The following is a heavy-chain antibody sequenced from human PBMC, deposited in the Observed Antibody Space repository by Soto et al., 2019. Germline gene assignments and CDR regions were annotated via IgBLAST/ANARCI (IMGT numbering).Heavy chain of an antibody. J-gene: IGHJ4*02. Sequence: ASVKVSCKVSGSTFTSNGIGWVRQAPGQGLEWMGWIITSNENMDSAPKFQGRLTMTTDTSTTTAYMELSNLRSDDTALYYCAYVGGTTTGDYYFDLWGQGTPVTVSS. V-gene: IGHV1-18*04. D-gene: IGHD1-26*01. CDR1: GSTFTSNG. CDR3: AYVGGTTTGDYYFDL. CDR2: IITSNENM.